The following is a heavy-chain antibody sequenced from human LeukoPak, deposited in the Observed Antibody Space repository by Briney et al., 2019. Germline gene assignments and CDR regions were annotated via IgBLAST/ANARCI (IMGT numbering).Heavy chain of an antibody. J-gene: IGHJ4*02. D-gene: IGHD3-10*01. V-gene: IGHV3-30*02. Sequence: GGSLRLSCAASGFTFNTYGIHWVRQAPGKGLEWVAFIQYDGSNKYYADSVKGRFTISRDNSKNTLYLQMNSLRAEDTAVYYCAKESLWFGELFLPDYWGQGTLVTVSS. CDR3: AKESLWFGELFLPDY. CDR1: GFTFNTYG. CDR2: IQYDGSNK.